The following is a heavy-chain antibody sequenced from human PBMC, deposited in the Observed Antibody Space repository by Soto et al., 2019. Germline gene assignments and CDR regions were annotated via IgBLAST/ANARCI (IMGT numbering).Heavy chain of an antibody. CDR1: GGSFSGYY. J-gene: IGHJ3*02. CDR2: INHIGTT. D-gene: IGHD2-15*01. V-gene: IGHV4-34*01. CDR3: ARSWYEAFEI. Sequence: QVQLQQWGAGLLKPSETLSLPCAVYGGSFSGYYWSWIRQPPGKGLEWIGEINHIGTTNYNPSLKSRVAISVDTSKNQFSLKLSSVSAADTAVYYCARSWYEAFEIWGQGTMVTVSS.